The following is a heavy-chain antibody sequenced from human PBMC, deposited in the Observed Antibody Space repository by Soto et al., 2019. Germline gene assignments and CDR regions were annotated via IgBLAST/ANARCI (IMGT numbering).Heavy chain of an antibody. CDR2: VSSSGGYT. J-gene: IGHJ2*01. Sequence: PGGSLRLSCAASGFNFGDYYMSWVRQAPGKGLEWVSFVSSSGGYTKYSDSVVGRFTVSRDNGKNSLHLQLNSLRVEDTAVYYCARLRVGVNWYFDLWGRGTLVTVSS. D-gene: IGHD1-26*01. CDR1: GFNFGDYY. CDR3: ARLRVGVNWYFDL. V-gene: IGHV3-11*06.